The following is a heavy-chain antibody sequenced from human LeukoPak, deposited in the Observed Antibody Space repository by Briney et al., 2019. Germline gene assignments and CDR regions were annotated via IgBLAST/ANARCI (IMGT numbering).Heavy chain of an antibody. CDR1: GYSFTGYY. Sequence: ASVNVSCKASGYSFTGYYIHWVRQAPGQGLEWMGWINPNSGDTNYAQKFQGRVTMTRVTSISTAYMELSRLKSDDTAVYYCAKTGYCSGGFCYSNFDYWGQGTLVTVSS. D-gene: IGHD2-15*01. CDR2: INPNSGDT. V-gene: IGHV1-2*02. CDR3: AKTGYCSGGFCYSNFDY. J-gene: IGHJ4*02.